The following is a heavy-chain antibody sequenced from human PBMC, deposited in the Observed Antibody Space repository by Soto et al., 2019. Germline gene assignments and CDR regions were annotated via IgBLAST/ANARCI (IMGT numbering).Heavy chain of an antibody. CDR3: ARAAVTDYQYHGMDV. CDR1: GFTFSTYG. CDR2: IWYDGIDK. D-gene: IGHD4-17*01. V-gene: IGHV3-33*01. Sequence: QVQLVESGGGVVQPGRSLRLSCAASGFTFSTYGMHWVRQAPGKGLEWVAAIWYDGIDKYYAASVEGRFTISRDNSMNTVYLQMSSLRADDTAVYYCARAAVTDYQYHGMDVWGQGTTVTVSS. J-gene: IGHJ6*02.